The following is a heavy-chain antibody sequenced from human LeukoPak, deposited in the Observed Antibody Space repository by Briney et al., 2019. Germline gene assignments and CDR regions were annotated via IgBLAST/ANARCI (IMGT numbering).Heavy chain of an antibody. D-gene: IGHD6-13*01. CDR2: IYPGDSDT. CDR3: ARRLAAAKTDAFDI. J-gene: IGHJ3*02. CDR1: GYSFTTYW. Sequence: GESLKISCKGSGYSFTTYWIAWVRQMPGKGLEWMGIIYPGDSDTRYSPSFQGQVTISADKSISTAYLQWSSLMASDTAMYYCARRLAAAKTDAFDIWGQGTLVTISS. V-gene: IGHV5-51*01.